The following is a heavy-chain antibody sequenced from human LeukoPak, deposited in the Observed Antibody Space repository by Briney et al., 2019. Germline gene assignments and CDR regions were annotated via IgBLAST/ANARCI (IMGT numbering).Heavy chain of an antibody. Sequence: ASVKVSCMASGYTFTSYDINWVRQATGQGLEWMGWMNPNSGNTGYAQKFQGRVTITRNTSISTAYMELSSLRSEDTAVYYCARGWGYCSGGSCYAEYFQHWGQGTLVTVSS. D-gene: IGHD2-15*01. V-gene: IGHV1-8*03. CDR1: GYTFTSYD. CDR2: MNPNSGNT. J-gene: IGHJ1*01. CDR3: ARGWGYCSGGSCYAEYFQH.